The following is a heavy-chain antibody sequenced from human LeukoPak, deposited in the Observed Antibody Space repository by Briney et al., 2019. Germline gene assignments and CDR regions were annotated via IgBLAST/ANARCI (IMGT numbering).Heavy chain of an antibody. CDR1: GYSISTGYF. V-gene: IGHV4-38-2*02. Sequence: SEALSLTCAVSGYSISTGYFWGWIRQPPGKGLEWIGSMYHAGSTYYNPSLKSRVTISVDTSKNQFSLKLSSVTVADTAVYYCARDRSGGYSLDYWGQGTLVTVSS. CDR2: MYHAGST. D-gene: IGHD2-15*01. CDR3: ARDRSGGYSLDY. J-gene: IGHJ4*02.